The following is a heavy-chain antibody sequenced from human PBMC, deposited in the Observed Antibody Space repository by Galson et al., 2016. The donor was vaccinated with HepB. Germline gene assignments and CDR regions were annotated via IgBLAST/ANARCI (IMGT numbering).Heavy chain of an antibody. J-gene: IGHJ4*02. CDR2: VSQSRNA. V-gene: IGHV4-4*02. CDR1: GDSISSTNW. CDR3: ARELSGWGLIDY. Sequence: SETLSLTCAVSGDSISSTNWWTWVRQPPGKGLEWIGEVSQSRNAIYNPSLERRVTMSVDKSKNHFFLKLTSVTAADTAVYFCARELSGWGLIDYWGQGALVTVSS. D-gene: IGHD2/OR15-2a*01.